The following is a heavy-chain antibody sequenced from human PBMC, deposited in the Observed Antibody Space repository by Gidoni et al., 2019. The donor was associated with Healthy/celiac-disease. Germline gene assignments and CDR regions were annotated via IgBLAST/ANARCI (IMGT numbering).Heavy chain of an antibody. V-gene: IGHV3-23*01. CDR1: GFTFSSYA. CDR3: AKTPSIVVVPAALGDWYFDL. D-gene: IGHD2-2*01. J-gene: IGHJ2*01. Sequence: EVQLLESGGGLVQPGGSLRLPCAASGFTFSSYAMSWVRQAQGKGLEWVSAISGSGGSTYYADSVKGRFTISRDNSKNTLYLQMNSLRAEDTAVYYCAKTPSIVVVPAALGDWYFDLWGRGTLVTVST. CDR2: ISGSGGST.